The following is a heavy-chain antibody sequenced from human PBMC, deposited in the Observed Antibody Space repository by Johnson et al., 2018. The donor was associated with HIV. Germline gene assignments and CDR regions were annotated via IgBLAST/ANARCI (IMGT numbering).Heavy chain of an antibody. CDR2: IGGSGGST. CDR3: AKDGYNFYLDI. CDR1: GFTFSNSA. D-gene: IGHD5-24*01. Sequence: VQLVESGGGLVKPGGSLRLSCAASGFTFSNSAMSWVRQAPGKGLEWVSGIGGSGGSTYYADSVKGRFTISRDNSKNTLYLQMNSLRAEDTAVYYCAKDGYNFYLDIWGQGTMVTVSS. V-gene: IGHV3-23*04. J-gene: IGHJ3*02.